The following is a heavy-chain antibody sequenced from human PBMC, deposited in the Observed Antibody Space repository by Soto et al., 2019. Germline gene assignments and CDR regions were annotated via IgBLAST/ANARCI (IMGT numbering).Heavy chain of an antibody. V-gene: IGHV3-23*01. J-gene: IGHJ1*01. CDR2: ISGSGGST. CDR3: AKDRGGYGDFAEYFQH. D-gene: IGHD4-17*01. Sequence: EVQLLESGGGLVQPGGSLRLSCAASGFTFSSYAMSWVRQAPGKGLEWVSAISGSGGSTYYADSVKGRFTISRDNSKNTLYLQMNSLRAEDTAVYYCAKDRGGYGDFAEYFQHWGQGTLVTVSS. CDR1: GFTFSSYA.